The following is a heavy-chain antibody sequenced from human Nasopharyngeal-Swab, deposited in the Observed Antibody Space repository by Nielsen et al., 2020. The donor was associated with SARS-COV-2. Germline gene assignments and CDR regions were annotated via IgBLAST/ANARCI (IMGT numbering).Heavy chain of an antibody. J-gene: IGHJ6*03. V-gene: IGHV1-3*01. CDR1: GYTFTSYA. CDR3: ARICFFFGVVIRTIYYYYYYMDV. Sequence: ASVKVSCKASGYTFTSYAMHWVRQAPVQRLKWMGWINAGNGNTKYSQKFQGRVTITRDTSASTAYMELSSLRSEDTAVYYCARICFFFGVVIRTIYYYYYYMDVWGKGTTVTVSS. CDR2: INAGNGNT. D-gene: IGHD3-3*01.